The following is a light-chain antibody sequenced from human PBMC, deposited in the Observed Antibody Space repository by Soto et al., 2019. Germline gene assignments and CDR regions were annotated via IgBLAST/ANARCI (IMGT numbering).Light chain of an antibody. J-gene: IGLJ3*02. CDR1: SSDVGAYNF. Sequence: QSALTQPRSVSGSPGQSVTISCTGTSSDVGAYNFVSRYQQHPGRVPKLMIYDVSRRPSGVPDRFSGSKSGNTASLTISGLQADDEADYYCCSYAGSYTLVFGGGTQLTVL. V-gene: IGLV2-11*01. CDR3: CSYAGSYTLV. CDR2: DVS.